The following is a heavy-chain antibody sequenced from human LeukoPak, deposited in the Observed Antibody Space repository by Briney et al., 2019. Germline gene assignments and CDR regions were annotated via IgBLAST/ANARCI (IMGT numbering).Heavy chain of an antibody. CDR1: GGTFSSYA. J-gene: IGHJ3*02. D-gene: IGHD5-12*01. CDR3: ARARGLKEAFDI. CDR2: ITPIFGTA. V-gene: IGHV1-69*13. Sequence: GASVKVSCKASGGTFSSYAISWVRQAPGQGLEWMGGITPIFGTANYAQKFQGRVTITADESTSTAYMELSSLRSEDTAVYYCARARGLKEAFDIWGQGTMVTVSS.